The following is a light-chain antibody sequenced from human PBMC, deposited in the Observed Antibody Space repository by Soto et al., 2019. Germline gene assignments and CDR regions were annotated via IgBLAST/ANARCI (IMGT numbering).Light chain of an antibody. CDR3: QHYDSSPPYT. Sequence: EIVLTQSPVTLSLSPGERATLSCRASRSFASSYLGWYQQKPGQAPRLLIYAASTRATGIPDRFSGSGSATDFTLTISRLEPDDSAVYDCQHYDSSPPYTFGQGTKLEIK. CDR1: RSFASSY. V-gene: IGKV3-20*01. CDR2: AAS. J-gene: IGKJ2*01.